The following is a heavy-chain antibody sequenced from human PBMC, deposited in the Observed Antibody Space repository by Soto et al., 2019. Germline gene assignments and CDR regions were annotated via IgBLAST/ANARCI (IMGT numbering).Heavy chain of an antibody. CDR2: ISYDGSNK. D-gene: IGHD1-26*01. CDR3: AKDSWFSGSIDY. Sequence: SGGSLRLSCAASGFTFSSYGMHWVRQAPGKGLEWVAVISYDGSNKYYADSVKGRFTISRDNSKNTLYLQMNSLRAEDTAVYYCAKDSWFSGSIDYWGQGTLVTVSS. CDR1: GFTFSSYG. V-gene: IGHV3-30*18. J-gene: IGHJ4*02.